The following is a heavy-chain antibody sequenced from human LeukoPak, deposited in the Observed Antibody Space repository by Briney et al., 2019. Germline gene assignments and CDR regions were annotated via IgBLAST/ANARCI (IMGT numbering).Heavy chain of an antibody. CDR1: GYSIGSGYY. V-gene: IGHV4-38-2*01. J-gene: IGHJ3*02. CDR2: IYHSGST. Sequence: SETLSLTCAASGYSIGSGYYWGWIRQPPGKGLEWIGSIYHSGSTYYNPSLKSQVTISVDTSKNQFSLKLSSVTAADTAVYYCASQTVFSTYYYDSSGPFDAFDIWGQGTMVTASS. D-gene: IGHD3-22*01. CDR3: ASQTVFSTYYYDSSGPFDAFDI.